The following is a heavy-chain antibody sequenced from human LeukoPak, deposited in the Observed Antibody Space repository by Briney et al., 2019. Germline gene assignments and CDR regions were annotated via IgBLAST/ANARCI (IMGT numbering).Heavy chain of an antibody. Sequence: GGSLRLSCAASGFTFSTYSMSWVRQAPGKGLEWISHISAASRGIYYADSVKGRFTISRDNSKNTLFLQMNSLTAEDTAIYSCARPRLEYCSGGSCFDAFDIWGQGTMVTVSS. D-gene: IGHD2-15*01. CDR2: ISAASRGI. CDR1: GFTFSTYS. V-gene: IGHV3-48*01. CDR3: ARPRLEYCSGGSCFDAFDI. J-gene: IGHJ3*02.